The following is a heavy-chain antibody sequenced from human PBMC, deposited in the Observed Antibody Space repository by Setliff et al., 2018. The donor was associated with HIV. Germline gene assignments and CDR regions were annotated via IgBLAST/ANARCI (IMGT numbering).Heavy chain of an antibody. J-gene: IGHJ3*02. Sequence: PGGSLRLSCAASGFTFSSYWMSWVRQAPGKGLEWVANIKQDGSEKYYVDSVKGRFTISRDNAKNSLYLQMNSLRAEDTAVYYCARDYQQWLPDAFDIWGQGTMVTVSS. D-gene: IGHD6-19*01. CDR2: IKQDGSEK. CDR1: GFTFSSYW. CDR3: ARDYQQWLPDAFDI. V-gene: IGHV3-7*01.